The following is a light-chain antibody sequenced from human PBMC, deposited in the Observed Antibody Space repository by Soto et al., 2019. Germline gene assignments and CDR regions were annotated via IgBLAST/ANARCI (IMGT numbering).Light chain of an antibody. Sequence: DIQMTQSPSTLSASVGDRVTITCRASQSISSWLAWYQQKPWKAPKVLIYDASSLESGVPSRFSGSGSGTEFSLTISSLQPDDFATYYCQQYNSYWTFGQGTKVDIK. J-gene: IGKJ1*01. V-gene: IGKV1-5*01. CDR2: DAS. CDR1: QSISSW. CDR3: QQYNSYWT.